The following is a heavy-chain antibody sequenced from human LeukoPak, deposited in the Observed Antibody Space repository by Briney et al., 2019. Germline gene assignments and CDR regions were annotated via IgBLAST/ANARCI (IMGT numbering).Heavy chain of an antibody. D-gene: IGHD3-22*01. V-gene: IGHV3-30*04. CDR3: AREGATYYYDSSGYLDY. J-gene: IGHJ4*02. CDR1: GFTFSSYA. CDR2: ISYDGSNK. Sequence: GGSLRLSCAASGFTFSSYAMHWVRQAPGKGLEWVAVISYDGSNKYYADSVKGRFTISRDNSKNTLYLQMTSLRAEDTAVYYCAREGATYYYDSSGYLDYWGQGTLVTVSS.